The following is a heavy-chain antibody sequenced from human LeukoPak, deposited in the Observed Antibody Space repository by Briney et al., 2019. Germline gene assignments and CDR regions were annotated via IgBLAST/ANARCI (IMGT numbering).Heavy chain of an antibody. D-gene: IGHD3-22*01. CDR3: AREIGYYFDNHSSRLRGRFDV. V-gene: IGHV3-53*01. J-gene: IGHJ6*04. CDR1: GITVSTNY. CDR2: IYSTDKT. Sequence: GGSLRLSCAASGITVSTNYMNWVRQAPGKGLEWVSVIYSTDKTNYADSVQGRFTISRDPSKNTVYLQMDSLRGEDTAVYYCAREIGYYFDNHSSRLRGRFDVWGTGTTVIVSS.